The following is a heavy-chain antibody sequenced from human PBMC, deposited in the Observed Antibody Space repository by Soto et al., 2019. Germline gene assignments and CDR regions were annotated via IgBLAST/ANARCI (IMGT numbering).Heavy chain of an antibody. CDR2: ISAYNGNT. CDR3: ARQGSY. CDR1: GYILTSYG. J-gene: IGHJ4*02. Sequence: GASVKVSCKASGYILTSYGISWVRQAPGQGLEWMGWISAYNGNTKYAQNLQGRVTLTTDTSTYTAYMELRSLQSDDTAVYYCARQGSYWGQGALVTVSS. V-gene: IGHV1-18*01.